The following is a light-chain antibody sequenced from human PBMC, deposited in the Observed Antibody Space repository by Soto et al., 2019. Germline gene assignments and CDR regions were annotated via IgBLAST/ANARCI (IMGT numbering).Light chain of an antibody. CDR3: QLYGSASRT. J-gene: IGKJ1*01. V-gene: IGKV3-20*01. Sequence: EIVLTQSPGTLSLSPGEIATLSCRASQSASSSYIAWYQQKSGQAPRLLIAGASNRATGIPDRFGGSGSETDFTLTISRLEPEAFAVSYCQLYGSASRTFGQGTRVDI. CDR2: GAS. CDR1: QSASSSY.